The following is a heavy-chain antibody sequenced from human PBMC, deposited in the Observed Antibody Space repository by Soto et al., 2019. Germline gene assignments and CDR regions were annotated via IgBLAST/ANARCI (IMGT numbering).Heavy chain of an antibody. J-gene: IGHJ6*02. CDR1: GFTFSSYS. D-gene: IGHD2-2*01. V-gene: IGHV3-21*01. CDR2: ISSSSSYI. CDR3: ARERSPLVVPAAPYYYYGMDV. Sequence: GSLRLSCAASGFTFSSYSMNWVRQAPGKGLAWVSSISSSSSYIYYADSVKGRFTISRDNAKNSLYLQMNSLRAEDTAVYYCARERSPLVVPAAPYYYYGMDVWGQGTTVTVSS.